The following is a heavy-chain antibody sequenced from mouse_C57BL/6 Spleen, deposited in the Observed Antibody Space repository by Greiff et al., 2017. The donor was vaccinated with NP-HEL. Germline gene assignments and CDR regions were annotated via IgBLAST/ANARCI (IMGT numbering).Heavy chain of an antibody. CDR3: ARSERGEGYDEGAYCDY. V-gene: IGHV1-54*01. Sequence: VQLQQSGAELVRPGTSVKVSCKASGYAFTNYLIEWVKQRPGQGLEWIGVINPGSGGTNYNEKFKGKATLTADKSSSTAYMQLSSLTSEDSAVYFCARSERGEGYDEGAYCDYWGQGTTLTVSS. CDR1: GYAFTNYL. CDR2: INPGSGGT. J-gene: IGHJ2*01. D-gene: IGHD2-2*01.